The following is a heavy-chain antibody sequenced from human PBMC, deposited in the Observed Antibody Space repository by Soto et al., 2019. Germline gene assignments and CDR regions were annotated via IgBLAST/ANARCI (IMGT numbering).Heavy chain of an antibody. CDR1: GFTFSSYA. D-gene: IGHD4-4*01. CDR3: AKDFQIQNNTTDSNIDY. V-gene: IGHV3-23*01. CDR2: ISGSGGST. J-gene: IGHJ4*02. Sequence: GGSLRLSCAAPGFTFSSYAMSWVRQAPGKGLEWVSAISGSGGSTYYADSVKGRFTISRDNSKNTLYLQMTSLRAEDTAVYYCAKDFQIQNNTTDSNIDYWGQGTVVTVSS.